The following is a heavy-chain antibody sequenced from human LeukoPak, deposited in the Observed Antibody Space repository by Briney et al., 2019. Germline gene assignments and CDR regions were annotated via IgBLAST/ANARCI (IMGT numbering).Heavy chain of an antibody. CDR2: IYYSGST. J-gene: IGHJ5*02. V-gene: IGHV4-39*07. Sequence: SETLSLTCTVSGGSISSSSYYWGWIRQPPGKGLEWIGSIYYSGSTYYNPSLKSRVTISVDTSKNQFSLKLSSVTAADTAVYYCARLGGLRFLPNWFDPWGQGTLVTVSS. CDR3: ARLGGLRFLPNWFDP. D-gene: IGHD3-3*01. CDR1: GGSISSSSYY.